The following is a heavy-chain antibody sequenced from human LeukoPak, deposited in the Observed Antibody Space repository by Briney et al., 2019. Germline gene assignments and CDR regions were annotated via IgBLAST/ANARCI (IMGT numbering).Heavy chain of an antibody. CDR3: TREPLDSYGLMPDY. CDR2: IRSKAYGGTT. CDR1: GFTFGDYA. V-gene: IGHV3-49*04. D-gene: IGHD5-18*01. J-gene: IGHJ4*02. Sequence: HPGGSLRLSCTASGFTFGDYAMSWVRQAPGKGLEWVGFIRSKAYGGTTEYAASVKGRFTISRDDSKSIAYLQMNSLKTEDTAVYYCTREPLDSYGLMPDYWGQGTLVTVSS.